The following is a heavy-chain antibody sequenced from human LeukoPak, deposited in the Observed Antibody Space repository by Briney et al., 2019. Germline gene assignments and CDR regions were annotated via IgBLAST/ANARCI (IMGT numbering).Heavy chain of an antibody. CDR3: AKDLTGTEPTVFDY. CDR2: IWYDGSNK. D-gene: IGHD1-20*01. CDR1: GFTFSSYG. V-gene: IGHV3-33*06. Sequence: GGSLRLSCAASGFTFSSYGMHWVRQAPGKGLEWVAVIWYDGSNKYYADSVKGRFTISRDNSKNTLYLQMNSLRAEDTAVYYCAKDLTGTEPTVFDYWGQGTLVTVSS. J-gene: IGHJ4*02.